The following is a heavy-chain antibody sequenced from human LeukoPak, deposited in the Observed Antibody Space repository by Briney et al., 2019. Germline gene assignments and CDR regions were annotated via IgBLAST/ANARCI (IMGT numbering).Heavy chain of an antibody. Sequence: SETLSLTCAVYGGSLSDYYWTWIRQPPGEGLEWIGEINYSGSTDYNPSLKSRVTLSFDKSKKQFSVRLTSVTAADTAVYYCARGGTLTEVYDHWYFDLWGRGTLVTVSS. CDR1: GGSLSDYY. J-gene: IGHJ2*01. V-gene: IGHV4-34*01. CDR2: INYSGST. CDR3: ARGGTLTEVYDHWYFDL. D-gene: IGHD5/OR15-5a*01.